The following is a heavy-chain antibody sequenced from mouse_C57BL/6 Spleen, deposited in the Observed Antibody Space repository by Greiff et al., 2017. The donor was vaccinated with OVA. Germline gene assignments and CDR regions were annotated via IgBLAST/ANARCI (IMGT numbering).Heavy chain of an antibody. V-gene: IGHV5-16*01. Sequence: EVMLVESEGGLVQPGSSMKLSCTASGFTFSDYYMAWVRQVPEKGLEWVANINYDGSSTYYLDSLKSRFIISRDNAKNILYLQMSSLKSEDTATYYCARATLRPYAMDYWGQGTSVTVSS. CDR1: GFTFSDYY. J-gene: IGHJ4*01. CDR2: INYDGSST. D-gene: IGHD3-2*02. CDR3: ARATLRPYAMDY.